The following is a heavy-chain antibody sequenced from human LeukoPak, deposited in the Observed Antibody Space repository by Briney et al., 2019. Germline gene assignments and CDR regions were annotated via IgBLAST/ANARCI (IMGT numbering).Heavy chain of an antibody. J-gene: IGHJ4*02. V-gene: IGHV1-69*02. CDR3: AKGYYDSSGYQYYFDY. CDR1: VGTYSSYT. CDR2: VIPILGIA. Sequence: ASVKVSCKASVGTYSSYTISWVRQAPGQALEWMGRVIPILGIAKYAQKFQGRVTITADKSTSTAYMELSSLRSEDTAVNYCAKGYYDSSGYQYYFDYWGQGTLVTVSS. D-gene: IGHD3-22*01.